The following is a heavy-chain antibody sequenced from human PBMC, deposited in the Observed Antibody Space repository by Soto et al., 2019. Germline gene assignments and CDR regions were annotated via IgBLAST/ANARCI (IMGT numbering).Heavy chain of an antibody. CDR2: ISGSGVTT. J-gene: IGHJ6*02. CDR1: GFTFRTYV. CDR3: ARDKSYGLDV. Sequence: GGSLRLSCVASGFTFRTYVMGRVRQAPGKGLGWVTVISGSGVTTNYGDSVKGRFTISRDNAKNTVYLQMNSLRAEDTAVYYCARDKSYGLDVWGQGTTVTVSS. V-gene: IGHV3-23*01.